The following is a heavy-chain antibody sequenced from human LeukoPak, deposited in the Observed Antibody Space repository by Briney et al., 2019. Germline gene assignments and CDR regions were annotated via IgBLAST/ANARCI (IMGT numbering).Heavy chain of an antibody. D-gene: IGHD3-10*01. CDR2: IRCDGSNK. CDR3: AKGGYWEFGI. CDR1: GFTFSSYG. V-gene: IGHV3-30*02. J-gene: IGHJ3*02. Sequence: GGSLRLSCAASGFTFSSYGMHWVRQAPGKGLEWVAFIRCDGSNKYYADSVKGRFTISRDNSKNKLYLQMNSLRAEDTAVYYCAKGGYWEFGIWGQGTMVTVSS.